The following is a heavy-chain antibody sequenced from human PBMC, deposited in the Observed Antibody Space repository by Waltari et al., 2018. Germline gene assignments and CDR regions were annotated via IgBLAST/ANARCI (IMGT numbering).Heavy chain of an antibody. CDR1: GFTFSSYW. V-gene: IGHV3-74*01. D-gene: IGHD5-12*01. J-gene: IGHJ3*02. CDR2: INSDGRST. CDR3: ARESQRWLQLNAFDI. Sequence: EVQLVESGGGLVQPGGSLRLSCAASGFTFSSYWMHWVRQAPGKGLVWVSRINSDGRSTSYADSVKGRFTISRDNAKNTLYLQMNSLRAEDTAVYYCARESQRWLQLNAFDIWGQGTMVTVSS.